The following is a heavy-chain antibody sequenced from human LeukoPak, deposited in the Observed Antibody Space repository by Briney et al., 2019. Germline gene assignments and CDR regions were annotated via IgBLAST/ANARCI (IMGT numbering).Heavy chain of an antibody. CDR3: ARDESSFSLRGATIDY. CDR2: IWYNGNEK. D-gene: IGHD1-26*01. J-gene: IGHJ4*02. V-gene: IGHV3-33*01. CDR1: GFMFRNYG. Sequence: GTSLRLSCTASGFMFRNYGMHWVRQAPGKGLEWVAVIWYNGNEKYYTGSVEGRFTISRDNSKNTVYLQMNSLRAEDTAVYYCARDESSFSLRGATIDYWGQGTLVTVSS.